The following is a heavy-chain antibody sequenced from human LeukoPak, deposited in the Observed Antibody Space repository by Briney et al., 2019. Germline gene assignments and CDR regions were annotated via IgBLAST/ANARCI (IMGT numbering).Heavy chain of an antibody. CDR3: AKDRVPFVVVPAAMDY. D-gene: IGHD2-2*01. CDR1: GFTFSSYW. V-gene: IGHV3-7*01. CDR2: IKQDGSEK. J-gene: IGHJ4*02. Sequence: GGSLRLSCAASGFTFSSYWMSWVRQAPGKGLEWVANIKQDGSEKYYVDSVKGRFTISRDNTKNSLYLQMNSLRAEDTAVYYCAKDRVPFVVVPAAMDYWGQGTLVTVSS.